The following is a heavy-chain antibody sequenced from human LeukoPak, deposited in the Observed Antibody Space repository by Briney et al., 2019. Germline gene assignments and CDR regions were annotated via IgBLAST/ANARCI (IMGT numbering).Heavy chain of an antibody. V-gene: IGHV3-23*01. D-gene: IGHD4-17*01. CDR3: AKETPYPYGDYEGD. CDR1: GFTFSSYS. CDR2: ISGSGGST. J-gene: IGHJ4*02. Sequence: GGSLRLSCAASGFTFSSYSMNWVRQAPGKGLEWVSAISGSGGSTYYVDSVKGRFTISRDNSKNTLYLQMNSLRAEDTAVYYCAKETPYPYGDYEGDWGQGTLVTVSS.